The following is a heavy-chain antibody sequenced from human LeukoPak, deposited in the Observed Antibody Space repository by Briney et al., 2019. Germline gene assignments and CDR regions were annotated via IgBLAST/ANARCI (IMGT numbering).Heavy chain of an antibody. CDR3: ARGGHYYGSGSYYNPGGLYYYYGMDV. V-gene: IGHV1-8*01. CDR2: MNPNSGNT. J-gene: IGHJ6*02. CDR1: GYTFTSYD. Sequence: GASVKVSCKASGYTFTSYDINWVRQATGQGLEWMGWMNPNSGNTGYAQKLQGRVTMTRNTSISTAYMELSSLRSEDTAVYYCARGGHYYGSGSYYNPGGLYYYYGMDVWGQGTTVTVSS. D-gene: IGHD3-10*01.